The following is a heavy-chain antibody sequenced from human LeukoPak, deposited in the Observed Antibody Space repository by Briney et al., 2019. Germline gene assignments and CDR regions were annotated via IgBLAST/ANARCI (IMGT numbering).Heavy chain of an antibody. D-gene: IGHD3/OR15-3a*01. J-gene: IGHJ5*02. CDR1: GGTFSSYA. Sequence: ASVKVSCKASGGTFSSYAISWVRQAPGQGLEWMGIINPSGGSTSYAQKFQGRVTMTRDTSTSTVYMELSSLRSEDTAVYYCARDLVRTDGLRWFDPWGQGTLVTVSS. CDR2: INPSGGST. V-gene: IGHV1-46*01. CDR3: ARDLVRTDGLRWFDP.